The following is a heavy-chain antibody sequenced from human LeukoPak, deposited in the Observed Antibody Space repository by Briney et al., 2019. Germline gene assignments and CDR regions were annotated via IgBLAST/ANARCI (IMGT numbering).Heavy chain of an antibody. D-gene: IGHD6-6*01. V-gene: IGHV4-34*01. CDR3: ARGYSSSSVNDY. Sequence: SETLSLTCAVYGGSFSGYYWSWIRQPPGKGLEWIGEINHSGSTNYNPSLKSRVTISVDTSKNQFSLKPSSVTAADTAVYYCARGYSSSSVNDYWGQGTLVTVSS. J-gene: IGHJ4*02. CDR1: GGSFSGYY. CDR2: INHSGST.